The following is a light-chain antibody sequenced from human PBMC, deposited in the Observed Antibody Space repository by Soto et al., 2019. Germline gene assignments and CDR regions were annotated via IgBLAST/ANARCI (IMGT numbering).Light chain of an antibody. CDR2: EDN. CDR3: YSKDCSDNRV. V-gene: IGLV3-10*01. Sequence: SYELTQPPSVSVSPGQTARITCSGDALPKKYAYWYQQKSGQAPVLVIYEDNKRPSEIPERFSASSSGTMATLTISGAQVEDEADYYCYSKDCSDNRVFGTGTKVTVL. CDR1: ALPKKY. J-gene: IGLJ1*01.